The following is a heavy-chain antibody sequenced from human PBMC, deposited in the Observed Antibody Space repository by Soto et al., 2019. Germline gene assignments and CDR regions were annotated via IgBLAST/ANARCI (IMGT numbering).Heavy chain of an antibody. D-gene: IGHD6-19*01. V-gene: IGHV3-7*03. CDR2: IKQDGTQK. Sequence: PGGYVTLSCAGSCFTSSDYWMTWVRQHPWKWLEWLARIKQDGTQKFYVDSVRGRFTISKDNAKNSLFLQMISLRAEDTAVYYCARWESSDRYLGIWGQG. J-gene: IGHJ4*02. CDR1: CFTSSDYW. CDR3: ARWESSDRYLGI.